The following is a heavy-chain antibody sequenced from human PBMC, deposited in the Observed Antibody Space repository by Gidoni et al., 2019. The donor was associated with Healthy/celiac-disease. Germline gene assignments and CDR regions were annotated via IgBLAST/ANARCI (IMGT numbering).Heavy chain of an antibody. CDR2: ISAYNGNT. CDR1: GYTFTSYG. V-gene: IGHV1-18*01. D-gene: IGHD6-19*01. J-gene: IGHJ5*02. Sequence: QVQLVQSGAEVKKPGASVKVSCKASGYTFTSYGISWVRQAPGQGLEWMGWISAYNGNTNYAQKLQGRVTMTTDTSTSTAYMELRSLRSDDTAVYYCARVPSFNTRGTGIAVAAADNWFDPWGQGTLVTVSS. CDR3: ARVPSFNTRGTGIAVAAADNWFDP.